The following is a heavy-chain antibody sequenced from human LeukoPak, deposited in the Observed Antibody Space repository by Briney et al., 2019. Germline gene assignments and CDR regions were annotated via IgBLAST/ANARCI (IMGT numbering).Heavy chain of an antibody. J-gene: IGHJ6*02. Sequence: SETLSLTCTVSGVPMSACYWMWIRQPPGKGLEWIGYIHHSGSTNYNPSLRSRVTISVDTSKNQFSLKLSAVTAADTAVYYCAGDYGGFEGVMDVWGQGITVTVSS. D-gene: IGHD4-23*01. V-gene: IGHV4-59*08. CDR3: AGDYGGFEGVMDV. CDR2: IHHSGST. CDR1: GVPMSACY.